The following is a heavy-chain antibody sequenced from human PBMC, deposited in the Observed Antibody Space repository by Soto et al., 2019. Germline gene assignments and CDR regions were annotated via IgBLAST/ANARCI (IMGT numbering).Heavy chain of an antibody. J-gene: IGHJ6*02. CDR3: ARLRRGYGMDV. CDR1: GFSLSASGMC. CDR2: IDGDDDT. V-gene: IGHV2-70*19. Sequence: SGPTLVNPTQTLTLTCTFSGFSLSASGMCVSWVRQPPGKALEWLAHIDGDDDTEYTTSLKTRLTISKDTSKNQVVLRMTNMDPVDTATFYCARLRRGYGMDVWGQGTTVTVSS.